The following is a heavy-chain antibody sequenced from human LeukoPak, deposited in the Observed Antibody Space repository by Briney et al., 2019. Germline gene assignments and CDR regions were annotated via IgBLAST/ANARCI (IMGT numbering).Heavy chain of an antibody. CDR2: ISGSGGST. Sequence: GGSLRLSCAASGFTFSSYAMSWVRQAPGKGLEWVSAISGSGGSTYYADSVKGRFTISRDNSKNTLYLQMNSLRAEDTAVYYCARVRRYCSGGSCHYYFDYWGQGTLVTVAS. J-gene: IGHJ4*02. D-gene: IGHD2-15*01. V-gene: IGHV3-23*01. CDR1: GFTFSSYA. CDR3: ARVRRYCSGGSCHYYFDY.